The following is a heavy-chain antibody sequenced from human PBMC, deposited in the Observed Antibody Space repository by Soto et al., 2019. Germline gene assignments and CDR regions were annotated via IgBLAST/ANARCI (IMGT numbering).Heavy chain of an antibody. CDR3: TRIYGSGTYLPDF. J-gene: IGHJ4*02. D-gene: IGHD3-10*01. V-gene: IGHV3-21*03. Sequence: PGGSLRLSCAASGFTFSSYGMNWVRQAPGKGLEWVSSISSSSSYIHYADSVMGRFTISRDDPSSIAYLQMNSLKIDDTAVYYCTRIYGSGTYLPDFWGPGTLVTVSS. CDR1: GFTFSSYG. CDR2: ISSSSSYI.